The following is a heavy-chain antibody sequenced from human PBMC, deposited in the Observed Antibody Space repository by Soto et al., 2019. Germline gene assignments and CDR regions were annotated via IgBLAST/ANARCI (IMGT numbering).Heavy chain of an antibody. CDR3: AATSPSLRFLEWLDY. D-gene: IGHD3-3*01. V-gene: IGHV1-58*01. CDR2: IVVGSGNT. J-gene: IGHJ4*02. Sequence: SVKVSCKASGFTFTSSAVQWVRQARGQRLEWIGWIVVGSGNTNYAQKFQERVTITRDMSTSTAYMELSSLRSGDTAVYYCAATSPSLRFLEWLDYWGQGTLVTVSS. CDR1: GFTFTSSA.